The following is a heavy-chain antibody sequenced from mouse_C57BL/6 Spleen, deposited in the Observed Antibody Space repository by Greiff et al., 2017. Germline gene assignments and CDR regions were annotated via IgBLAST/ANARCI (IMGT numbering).Heavy chain of an antibody. J-gene: IGHJ2*01. V-gene: IGHV1-76*01. CDR1: GYTFTDYY. Sequence: QVQLKESGAELVRPGASVKLSCKASGYTFTDYYINWVKQRPGQGLEWIARIYPGSGNTYYNEKFKGKAKQTAEKSSSTAYMQLSSLTSEDSAVYFCARGYGRERGYYFDYWGQGATLTVSS. D-gene: IGHD1-1*01. CDR3: ARGYGRERGYYFDY. CDR2: IYPGSGNT.